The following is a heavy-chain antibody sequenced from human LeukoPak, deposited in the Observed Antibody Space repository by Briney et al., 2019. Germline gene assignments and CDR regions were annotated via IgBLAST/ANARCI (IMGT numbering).Heavy chain of an antibody. CDR1: GFTVSSNY. CDR3: AKSPTMGYVWGSYRSYFDY. CDR2: IYSGGST. V-gene: IGHV3-66*01. D-gene: IGHD3-16*02. Sequence: GSLRLSCAASGFTVSSNYMSWVRQAPGKGLEWVSVIYSGGSTYYADSVKGRFTISRDNSKNTLHLQMNSLRAEDTAVYYCAKSPTMGYVWGSYRSYFDYWGQGTLVTVSS. J-gene: IGHJ4*02.